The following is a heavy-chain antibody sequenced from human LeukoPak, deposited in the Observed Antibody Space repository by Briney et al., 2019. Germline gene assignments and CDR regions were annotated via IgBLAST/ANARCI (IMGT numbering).Heavy chain of an antibody. Sequence: GASVKVSCKASGYTFTSYAKNWVRQAPGQELEWMGWINTNTGNPTYAQGFTGRFVFSLDTSVSTAYLQISSLKAEDTAVYYCARAQGIDSSGWYAGLAAFDIWGQGTMVTVSS. V-gene: IGHV7-4-1*02. CDR1: GYTFTSYA. D-gene: IGHD6-19*01. CDR3: ARAQGIDSSGWYAGLAAFDI. J-gene: IGHJ3*02. CDR2: INTNTGNP.